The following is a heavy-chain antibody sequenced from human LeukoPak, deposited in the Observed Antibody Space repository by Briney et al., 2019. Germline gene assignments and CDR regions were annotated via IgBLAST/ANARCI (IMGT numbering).Heavy chain of an antibody. Sequence: SETLSLTCAVSGGSISSGGYSWSWIRQPAGKGLEWIGRIYTSGSTNYNPSLKSRVTISVDTSKNQFSLKLSSVTAADTAVYYCARGQYYYDSSGYYNWFDPWGQGTLVTVSS. CDR1: GGSISSGGYS. CDR2: IYTSGST. D-gene: IGHD3-22*01. J-gene: IGHJ5*02. CDR3: ARGQYYYDSSGYYNWFDP. V-gene: IGHV4-61*02.